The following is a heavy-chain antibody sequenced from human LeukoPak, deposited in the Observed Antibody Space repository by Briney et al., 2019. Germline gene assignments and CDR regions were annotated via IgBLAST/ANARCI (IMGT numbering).Heavy chain of an antibody. Sequence: ASVKVSCTASGYTFTIYDINWVRQATGQGLEWMGWMNPNSGNTGYAQKFQGRVTMTRNTSISTAYMELSSLRSEDTAVYYCARGGQNSHSGYDEGGYWGHGTLVTVSS. J-gene: IGHJ4*01. D-gene: IGHD5-12*01. CDR1: GYTFTIYD. V-gene: IGHV1-8*01. CDR3: ARGGQNSHSGYDEGGY. CDR2: MNPNSGNT.